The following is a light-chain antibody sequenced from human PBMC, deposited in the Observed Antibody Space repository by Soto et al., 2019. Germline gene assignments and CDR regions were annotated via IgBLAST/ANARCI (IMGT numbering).Light chain of an antibody. CDR3: QTWGTGIQV. Sequence: QSVLTQSPSASASLGASVKLTCTLSSGHSNYAIAWHQQQPEKGPRYLMKLNSDGSHIKGDGIPDRFSGSRSGAERYLTISSLQSEDEADYYCQTWGTGIQVFGGGTKVTVL. V-gene: IGLV4-69*01. J-gene: IGLJ3*02. CDR2: LNSDGSH. CDR1: SGHSNYA.